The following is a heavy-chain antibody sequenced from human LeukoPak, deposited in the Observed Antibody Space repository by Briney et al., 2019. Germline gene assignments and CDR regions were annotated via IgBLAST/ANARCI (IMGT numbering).Heavy chain of an antibody. CDR3: ARDRDGYYYPFDY. CDR1: GFTFSSYE. D-gene: IGHD3-22*01. V-gene: IGHV3-48*03. Sequence: GGSLRLSCAASGFTFSSYEMNWVRQAPGKGLEWVSYISSSGSTIYYADSVKGRFTISRDNAKNSLYLQMNSLRAEDTAVYYCARDRDGYYYPFDYWGQGTLVTVSS. CDR2: ISSSGSTI. J-gene: IGHJ4*02.